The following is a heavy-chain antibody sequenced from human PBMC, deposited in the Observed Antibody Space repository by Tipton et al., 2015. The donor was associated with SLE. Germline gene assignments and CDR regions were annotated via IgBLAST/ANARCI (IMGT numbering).Heavy chain of an antibody. CDR1: GGSISSHY. D-gene: IGHD3-10*01. CDR3: ARLEVTMVQGVIISYGMDV. J-gene: IGHJ6*02. CDR2: IYYSGST. Sequence: TLSLTCTVSGGSISSHYWGWIRQPPGKGLEWIGSIYYSGSTYYNPSLKSRVTISVDTSKNQFSLKLSSVTAADTAVYYCARLEVTMVQGVIISYGMDVWGQGTTVTVSS. V-gene: IGHV4-39*07.